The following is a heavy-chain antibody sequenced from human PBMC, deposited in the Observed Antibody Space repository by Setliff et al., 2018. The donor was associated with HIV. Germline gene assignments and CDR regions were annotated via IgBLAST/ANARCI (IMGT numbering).Heavy chain of an antibody. V-gene: IGHV4-59*11. CDR3: ASPKERYYYGSGSPADYYYYNMDV. Sequence: SETLSLTCTVSGGSISSHCWSWIRQSPGKALEWIGYIYASGSIIYNPSLKSRVTMSVDTSQNQVSLDLESVTAADTAVYYCASPKERYYYGSGSPADYYYYNMDVWGQGTTVTVSS. CDR2: IYASGSI. CDR1: GGSISSHC. J-gene: IGHJ6*02. D-gene: IGHD3-10*01.